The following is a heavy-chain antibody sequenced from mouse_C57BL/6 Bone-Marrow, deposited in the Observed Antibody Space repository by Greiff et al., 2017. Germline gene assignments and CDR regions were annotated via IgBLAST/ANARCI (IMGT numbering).Heavy chain of an antibody. V-gene: IGHV1-78*01. CDR1: GYTFTDHT. Sequence: VQLVESDAELVKPGASVKISCKVSGYTFTDHTIHWMKQRPEQGLEWIGYIYPRDGSTKYNEKFKGKATLTADKSSSTAYMQLNSLTSEDSAVYFCARHLIYDDYDGGFAYWGQGTLVTVSA. D-gene: IGHD2-4*01. CDR3: ARHLIYDDYDGGFAY. J-gene: IGHJ3*01. CDR2: IYPRDGST.